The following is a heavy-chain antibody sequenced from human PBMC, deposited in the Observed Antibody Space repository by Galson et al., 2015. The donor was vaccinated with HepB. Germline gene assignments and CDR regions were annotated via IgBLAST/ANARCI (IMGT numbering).Heavy chain of an antibody. Sequence: SVKVSCKASGYTFTSYGISWVRQAPGQGLEWMGWISAYNGNTNYAQKLQGRVTMTTDTSTSTAYMELRSLRSDDTAVYYCARDHRYCSSTSCYAEAYYDSSEGTGDYWGQGTLVTVSS. J-gene: IGHJ4*02. CDR2: ISAYNGNT. CDR3: ARDHRYCSSTSCYAEAYYDSSEGTGDY. CDR1: GYTFTSYG. D-gene: IGHD2-2*01. V-gene: IGHV1-18*04.